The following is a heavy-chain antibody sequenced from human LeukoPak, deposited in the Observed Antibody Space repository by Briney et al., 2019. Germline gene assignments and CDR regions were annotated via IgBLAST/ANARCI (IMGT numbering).Heavy chain of an antibody. CDR3: ARVEAAAGLSGAYSYYGMDV. Sequence: GGSLRLSCAASGFTFSSYSMNWVRQAPGKGLEWVSSISSSSSYIYYADSVKGRFTISRDNAKNSLYLQMNSLRAEDTAVYYCARVEAAAGLSGAYSYYGMDVWGQGTTVTVSS. V-gene: IGHV3-21*01. CDR1: GFTFSSYS. D-gene: IGHD6-13*01. CDR2: ISSSSSYI. J-gene: IGHJ6*02.